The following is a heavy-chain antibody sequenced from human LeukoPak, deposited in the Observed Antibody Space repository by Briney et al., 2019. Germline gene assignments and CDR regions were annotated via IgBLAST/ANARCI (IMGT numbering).Heavy chain of an antibody. CDR1: GFTFSSYA. CDR3: ARPYCSGGSCYRSDYYYGMDV. V-gene: IGHV3-23*01. D-gene: IGHD2-15*01. J-gene: IGHJ6*02. Sequence: GGSLRLSCAASGFTFSSYAMSWVRQAPGKGLEWVSAISGSGGSTYYADSVKGRFAISRDNSKNTLYLQMNSLRAEDTAVYYCARPYCSGGSCYRSDYYYGMDVWGQGTTVTVSS. CDR2: ISGSGGST.